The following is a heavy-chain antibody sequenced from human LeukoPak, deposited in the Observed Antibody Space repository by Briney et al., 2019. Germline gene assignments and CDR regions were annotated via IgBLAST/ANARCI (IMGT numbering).Heavy chain of an antibody. CDR3: ARVGSYYDFWSGYYTYYFDY. J-gene: IGHJ4*02. V-gene: IGHV3-7*05. CDR2: IKQDGREK. Sequence: GGSLRLSCAASGFTFSSYWMSWVRQAPGKGLEWVANIKQDGREKYYVDSVKGRFTISRDNAKNSLYLKMNSLRAEDTAVYYCARVGSYYDFWSGYYTYYFDYWGQGTLVTVSS. D-gene: IGHD3-3*01. CDR1: GFTFSSYW.